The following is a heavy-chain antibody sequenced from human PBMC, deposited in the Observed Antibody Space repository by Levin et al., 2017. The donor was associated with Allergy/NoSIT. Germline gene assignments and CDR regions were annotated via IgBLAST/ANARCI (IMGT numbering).Heavy chain of an antibody. CDR3: AKGRGYEALQY. J-gene: IGHJ4*02. D-gene: IGHD5-12*01. CDR2: ITWGGGST. Sequence: GGSLRLSCAASGFTFNDYTMHWVRQAPGKGLEWVSLITWGGGSTYYADSVKGRFTISRDNSKNSLYLQMNSLRTEDTALYYCAKGRGYEALQYWGQGTLVTVSS. V-gene: IGHV3-43*01. CDR1: GFTFNDYT.